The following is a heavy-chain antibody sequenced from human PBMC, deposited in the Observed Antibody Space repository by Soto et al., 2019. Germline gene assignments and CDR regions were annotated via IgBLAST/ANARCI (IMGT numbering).Heavy chain of an antibody. Sequence: SVKVSCKASGGTFSSYAISWVRQAPGQGLEWMGGIIPIFGTANYAQKFQGRVTITADESTSTAYMELRSLRSDDTAVYYCAREPGYSSGWSGEVADYWGQGTLVTVSS. CDR3: AREPGYSSGWSGEVADY. V-gene: IGHV1-69*13. CDR2: IIPIFGTA. J-gene: IGHJ4*02. CDR1: GGTFSSYA. D-gene: IGHD6-19*01.